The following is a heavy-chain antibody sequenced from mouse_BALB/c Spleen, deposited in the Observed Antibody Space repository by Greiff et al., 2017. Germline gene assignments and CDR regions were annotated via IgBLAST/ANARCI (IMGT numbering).Heavy chain of an antibody. D-gene: IGHD1-1*02. CDR2: IWAGGST. V-gene: IGHV2-9*02. CDR1: GFSLTSYG. CDR3: ARGEDYAWFAY. Sequence: VKLLESGPGLVAPSQSLSITCTVSGFSLTSYGVHWVRQPPGKGLEWLGVIWAGGSTNYNSALMSRLSISKDNSKSQVFLKMNSLQTDDTAMYYCARGEDYAWFAYWGQGTLVTVSA. J-gene: IGHJ3*01.